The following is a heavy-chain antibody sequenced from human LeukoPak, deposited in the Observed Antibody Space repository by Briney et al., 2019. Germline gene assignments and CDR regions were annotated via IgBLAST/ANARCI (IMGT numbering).Heavy chain of an antibody. Sequence: PGGSLRLSCAASGFTFSSYNMNWVRQAPGKGLEWVSFITSSSSIYYADSVKGRFTISRDNAKSSLYLQMNSLRAEDTAVYYCVAGYCSGTSCSTFFGMDVWGQGTTVTVSS. CDR2: ITSSSSI. D-gene: IGHD2-2*03. CDR1: GFTFSSYN. CDR3: VAGYCSGTSCSTFFGMDV. V-gene: IGHV3-21*01. J-gene: IGHJ6*02.